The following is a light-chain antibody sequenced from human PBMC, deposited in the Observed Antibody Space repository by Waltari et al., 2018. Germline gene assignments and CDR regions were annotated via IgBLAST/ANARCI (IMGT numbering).Light chain of an antibody. V-gene: IGKV1-5*03. CDR3: QQYRNYSPLT. Sequence: DFQLTQSPSTLSASVGDRVTITCRASESISSYLAWYQQKPGKAPKLLIYKAFTLESGVPSMFSGGRSWADFTLTISSLQPDDFATYYCQQYRNYSPLTFGGGTRVEIE. CDR1: ESISSY. J-gene: IGKJ4*01. CDR2: KAF.